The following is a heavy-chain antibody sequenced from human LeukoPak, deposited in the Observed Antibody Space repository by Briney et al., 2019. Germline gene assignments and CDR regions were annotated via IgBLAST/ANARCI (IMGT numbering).Heavy chain of an antibody. CDR1: GFTFSSYA. D-gene: IGHD3-10*01. Sequence: GGSLRLSCAASGFTFSSYAMSWVRQAPGKGLEWVSAISGSGGSTYYADSVKGRFTISRDNSKNTLYLQMNSLRAEDTAVYYCAKVKISSGFAKCYFDYWGQGTLVTVSS. CDR3: AKVKISSGFAKCYFDY. CDR2: ISGSGGST. V-gene: IGHV3-23*01. J-gene: IGHJ4*02.